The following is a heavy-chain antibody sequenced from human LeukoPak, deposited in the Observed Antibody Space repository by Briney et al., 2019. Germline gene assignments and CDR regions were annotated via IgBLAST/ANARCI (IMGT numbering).Heavy chain of an antibody. CDR3: ARHRPDDSGHDRGLDF. D-gene: IGHD5-12*01. J-gene: IGHJ4*02. CDR2: ISAYNGNT. Sequence: ASVKVSCKASGYTFTSYGISWVRQAPGQGLEWMGWISAYNGNTNYAQKLQGRVTMTTDTSTSTAYMELRSLRSDDTAVYYCARHRPDDSGHDRGLDFWGQGTLVTVSS. CDR1: GYTFTSYG. V-gene: IGHV1-18*01.